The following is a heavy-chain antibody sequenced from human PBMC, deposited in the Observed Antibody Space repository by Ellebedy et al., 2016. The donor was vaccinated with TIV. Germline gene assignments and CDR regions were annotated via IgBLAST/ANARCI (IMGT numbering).Heavy chain of an antibody. CDR1: GGTFSSYA. Sequence: ASVKVSXXASGGTFSSYAISWVRQAPGQGLEWMGWISAYNGNTNYAQKLQGRVTMTTDTSTSTAYMELRSLRSDDTAVYYCARGFTVTTYYFDYWGQGTLVTVSS. CDR3: ARGFTVTTYYFDY. CDR2: ISAYNGNT. D-gene: IGHD4-11*01. V-gene: IGHV1-18*01. J-gene: IGHJ4*02.